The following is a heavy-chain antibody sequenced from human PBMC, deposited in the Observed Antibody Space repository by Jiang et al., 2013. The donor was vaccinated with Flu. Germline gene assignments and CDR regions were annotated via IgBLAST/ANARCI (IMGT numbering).Heavy chain of an antibody. Sequence: RSLRLSCAASGFTFSSYAMHWVRQAPGKGLEWVAVISYDGRNKYYADSVKGRFTISRDNSKNTLYLQMNSLRAEDTAVYYCARDWTTVTTYDYWGQGTLVTVSS. D-gene: IGHD4-17*01. CDR2: ISYDGRNK. J-gene: IGHJ4*02. CDR1: GFTFSSYA. V-gene: IGHV3-30*04. CDR3: ARDWTTVTTYDY.